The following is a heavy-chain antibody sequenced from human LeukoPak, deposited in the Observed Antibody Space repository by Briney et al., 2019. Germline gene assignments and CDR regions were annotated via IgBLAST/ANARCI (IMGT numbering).Heavy chain of an antibody. CDR3: ARSILPYYYDSSGYPDAFDI. Sequence: GESLKISCKGSGYNFTTYWIGWVRQMPGKGLEWMGIIHPGDSDTRYSPSFQGQVTISADKSISTAYVQWSSLKASDTAMYYCARSILPYYYDSSGYPDAFDIWGQGTMVTVSS. CDR2: IHPGDSDT. V-gene: IGHV5-51*01. J-gene: IGHJ3*02. D-gene: IGHD3-22*01. CDR1: GYNFTTYW.